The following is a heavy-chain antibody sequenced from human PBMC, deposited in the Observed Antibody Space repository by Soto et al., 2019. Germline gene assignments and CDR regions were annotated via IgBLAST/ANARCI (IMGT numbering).Heavy chain of an antibody. CDR2: IYWDDDK. CDR3: AHSQGRQLVLNWFDP. J-gene: IGHJ5*02. V-gene: IGHV2-5*02. D-gene: IGHD6-6*01. CDR1: GFSLSTSGVG. Sequence: QITLKESGPTLVNPTQTLTLTCTFSGFSLSTSGVGVGWIRQPPGKALEWLALIYWDDDKRYSPSLKSRLTTTNDTSKNQGVLTMTNMDPVDTATYYCAHSQGRQLVLNWFDPWGQGTLVTGSS.